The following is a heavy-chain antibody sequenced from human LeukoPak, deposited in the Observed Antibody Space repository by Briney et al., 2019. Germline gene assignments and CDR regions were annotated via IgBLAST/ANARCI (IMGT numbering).Heavy chain of an antibody. Sequence: PSETLSLTCTVSGVSISSGGYYWSWIRQHPGKGLEWIGYIYYSGSTYYNPSLKSRLTISLGTSNNQFSLKLSSVTAADTAVYYCARGPVRDYSNYWGQGTLVTVSS. CDR2: IYYSGST. CDR1: GVSISSGGYY. CDR3: ARGPVRDYSNY. J-gene: IGHJ4*02. V-gene: IGHV4-31*03. D-gene: IGHD4-11*01.